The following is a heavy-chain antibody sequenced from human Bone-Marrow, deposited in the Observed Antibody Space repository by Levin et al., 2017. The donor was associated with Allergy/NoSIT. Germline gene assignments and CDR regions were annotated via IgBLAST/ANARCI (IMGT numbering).Heavy chain of an antibody. CDR3: ARGTPGYCSGGSCYFDY. CDR1: GGSFSGYY. V-gene: IGHV4-34*01. CDR2: INHSGST. D-gene: IGHD2-15*01. J-gene: IGHJ4*02. Sequence: SCAVYGGSFSGYYWSWIRQPPGKGLEWIGEINHSGSTNYNPSLKSRVTISVDTSKNQFSLKLSSVTAADTAVYYCARGTPGYCSGGSCYFDYWGQGTLVTVSS.